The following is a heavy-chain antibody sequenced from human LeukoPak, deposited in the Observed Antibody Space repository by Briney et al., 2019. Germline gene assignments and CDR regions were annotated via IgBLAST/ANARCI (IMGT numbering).Heavy chain of an antibody. CDR3: ARDNEYQLLWFFDY. J-gene: IGHJ4*02. D-gene: IGHD2-2*01. V-gene: IGHV3-30*19. CDR2: ISYDGSNK. Sequence: GRSLRLSCAASGFSFDTYAMHWVRQAPGKGLEWVAVISYDGSNKYYADSVKGRFTISRDNSKNTLYLQMNSLRAEDTAVYYCARDNEYQLLWFFDYWGQGTLVTVSS. CDR1: GFSFDTYA.